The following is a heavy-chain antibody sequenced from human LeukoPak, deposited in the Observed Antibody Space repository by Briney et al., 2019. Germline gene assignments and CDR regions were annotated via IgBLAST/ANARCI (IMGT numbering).Heavy chain of an antibody. CDR1: GFTFSSYW. J-gene: IGHJ5*02. D-gene: IGHD2-2*01. CDR2: IKQDGSEK. Sequence: GGSLRLSCAASGFTFSSYWMSWVRQAPGKGLEWVANIKQDGSEKYYVDSVKGRFTISRDNAKNSLYLQMNSLRAEDTAVYYCARVLKVVVVPTNWFDPWGQGTLVTVSS. CDR3: ARVLKVVVVPTNWFDP. V-gene: IGHV3-7*01.